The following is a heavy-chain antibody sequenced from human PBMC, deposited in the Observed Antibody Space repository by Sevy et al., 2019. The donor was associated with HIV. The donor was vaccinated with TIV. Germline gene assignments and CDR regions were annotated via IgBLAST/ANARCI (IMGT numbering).Heavy chain of an antibody. D-gene: IGHD2-8*01. CDR3: AREGCTRPHDH. Sequence: GGSLRLSCVASGFNFNIYSMSWVRQAPGKGLEWVSTLSFGCGRINHADSVQGRFTMSRDDSKKTVYLEMNSLGAEDTAVYYRAREGCTRPHDHWGQGTLVTVSS. CDR2: LSFGCGRI. V-gene: IGHV3-23*01. J-gene: IGHJ4*02. CDR1: GFNFNIYS.